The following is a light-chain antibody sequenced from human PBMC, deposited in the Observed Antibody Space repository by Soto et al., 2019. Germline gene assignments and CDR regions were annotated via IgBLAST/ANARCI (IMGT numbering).Light chain of an antibody. V-gene: IGKV3-20*01. CDR3: QQYGSSPWT. CDR2: GAS. CDR1: QSVSSNY. J-gene: IGKJ1*01. Sequence: EIVLTHSPGTLSLSPGERATLSCRASQSVSSNYLAWFQQKPGQAPRLLIYGASSRATGVPGRFSGSGSGTDFTLTISRLEPEDFAVYYCQQYGSSPWTFGQGTKVDIK.